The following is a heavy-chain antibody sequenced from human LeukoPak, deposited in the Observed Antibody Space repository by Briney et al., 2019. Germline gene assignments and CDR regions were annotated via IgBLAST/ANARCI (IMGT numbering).Heavy chain of an antibody. CDR1: GFTFSTYG. V-gene: IGHV3-33*01. D-gene: IGHD4-23*01. CDR2: IWDDGTNK. Sequence: GGSRRLSWAASGFTFSTYGVHWVRQAPGKGLAWVAFIWDDGTNKYYADSVKGRFTISRDNSRNTLYLQMNSLRTDDKAVYYCARAEVPGTINSGAFDIWGQGTMVTVSS. CDR3: ARAEVPGTINSGAFDI. J-gene: IGHJ3*02.